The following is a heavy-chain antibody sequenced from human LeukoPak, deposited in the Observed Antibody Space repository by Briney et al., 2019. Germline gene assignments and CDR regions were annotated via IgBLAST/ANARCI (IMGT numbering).Heavy chain of an antibody. CDR1: GGSISSGGYY. D-gene: IGHD2-21*02. V-gene: IGHV4-31*03. CDR3: ARDVAYCGGDCTNDAFDI. Sequence: SETLSLTCTVSGGSISSGGYYWSWIRQHPGKGLEWIGYIYYSGSTYYNPSLKSRVTISVDTSKNQFSLKLSSVTAADTAVYNCARDVAYCGGDCTNDAFDIWGQGTMVTVSS. J-gene: IGHJ3*02. CDR2: IYYSGST.